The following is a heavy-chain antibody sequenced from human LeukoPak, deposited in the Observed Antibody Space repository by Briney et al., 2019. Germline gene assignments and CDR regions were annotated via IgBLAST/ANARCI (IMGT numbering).Heavy chain of an antibody. CDR2: ISYDGSNK. D-gene: IGHD1-7*01. V-gene: IGHV3-30-3*01. Sequence: GGSLRLSCAASGFTFSSYAMHWVRQAPGKGLEWVAVISYDGSNKYYADSVRGRFTISRDNSKNTLYLQMNSLRAEDTAVYYCARDSRRYNWNYGNYFDYWGQGTLVTVSS. CDR3: ARDSRRYNWNYGNYFDY. CDR1: GFTFSSYA. J-gene: IGHJ4*02.